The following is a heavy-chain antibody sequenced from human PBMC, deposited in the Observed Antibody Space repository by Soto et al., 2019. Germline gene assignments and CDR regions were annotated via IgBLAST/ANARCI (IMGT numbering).Heavy chain of an antibody. J-gene: IGHJ6*02. CDR3: ARTSMQSRGYSYGHGGMDV. CDR1: GYSFTSYW. V-gene: IGHV5-10-1*01. Sequence: EVQLVQSGAEVKKPGESLRTSCKGSGYSFTSYWISWVRQMPGKGLEWMGRIDPSDSYTNYSPSFQGHVTISADKSISTAYLQWSSLKASDTAMYYCARTSMQSRGYSYGHGGMDVWGQGTTVTVSS. CDR2: IDPSDSYT. D-gene: IGHD5-18*01.